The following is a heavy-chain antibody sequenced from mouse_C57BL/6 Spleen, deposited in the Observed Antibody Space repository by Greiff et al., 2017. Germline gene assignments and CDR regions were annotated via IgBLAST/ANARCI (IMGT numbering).Heavy chain of an antibody. J-gene: IGHJ2*01. D-gene: IGHD1-1*01. Sequence: QVQLQQSGAELVKPGASVKISCKASGYAFSSYWMNWVKQRPGKGLEWIGQIYPGDGDTNYNGKFKGKAKLTADKSSSTAYMQLSSLTSEDSAVYFCATVGPYYYGSSCFDYWGQGTTLTVSS. CDR1: GYAFSSYW. V-gene: IGHV1-80*01. CDR3: ATVGPYYYGSSCFDY. CDR2: IYPGDGDT.